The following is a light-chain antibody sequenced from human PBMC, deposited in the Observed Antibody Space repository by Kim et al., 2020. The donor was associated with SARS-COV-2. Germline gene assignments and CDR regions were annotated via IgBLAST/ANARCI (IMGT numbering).Light chain of an antibody. Sequence: SVSPGQTASLTCSGDNFENNYISWYQKKSGQSPVVVIFQDDKRPSGIPERFSGSTSDNTATLTISGTQAMDEADYYCQAWDSGAVVFGGGTQLTVL. CDR2: QDD. J-gene: IGLJ3*02. CDR3: QAWDSGAVV. V-gene: IGLV3-1*01. CDR1: NFENNY.